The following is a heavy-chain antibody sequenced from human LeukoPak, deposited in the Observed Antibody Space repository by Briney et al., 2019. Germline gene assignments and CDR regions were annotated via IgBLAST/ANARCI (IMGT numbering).Heavy chain of an antibody. CDR1: GFTFSDYY. CDR3: TRRPYSSSWYYFDY. J-gene: IGHJ4*02. CDR2: ISSSGSML. V-gene: IGHV3-11*04. Sequence: GGSLRLSCAVSGFTFSDYYMSWVRQAPGKGLEWVSYISSSGSMLHYADSVEGRFTISRDNAKNSLYLQMSSLRVEDTAVYHCTRRPYSSSWYYFDYWGQGTLVTVSS. D-gene: IGHD6-13*01.